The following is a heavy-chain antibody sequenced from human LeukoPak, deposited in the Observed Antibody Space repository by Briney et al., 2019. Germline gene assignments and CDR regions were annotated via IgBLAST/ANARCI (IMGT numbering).Heavy chain of an antibody. Sequence: HTGTSLRLSCAASGFTFSSYAMHWVRQAPGKGLEWVAIISYDGSNRYYADSVKGRFTISRDNSESTLYLQMNSLRAEDTAVYYCARDEGTYYYDSSGIDYWGQGTLVTVSS. CDR2: ISYDGSNR. CDR1: GFTFSSYA. V-gene: IGHV3-30-3*01. CDR3: ARDEGTYYYDSSGIDY. J-gene: IGHJ4*02. D-gene: IGHD3-22*01.